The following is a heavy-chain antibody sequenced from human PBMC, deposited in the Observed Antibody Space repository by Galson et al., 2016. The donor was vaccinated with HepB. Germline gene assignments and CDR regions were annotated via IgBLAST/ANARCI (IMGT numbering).Heavy chain of an antibody. J-gene: IGHJ6*02. Sequence: SCKASGGTFDSKTITWVRQAPGQGLERMGGIIPILITTHCAQKFQGRLSITADESTSTAYMELSTLSPEDSAVYYCALHKGGSMDVWGQGTTVTVSS. CDR1: GGTFDSKT. V-gene: IGHV1-69*01. D-gene: IGHD3-16*01. CDR2: IIPILITT. CDR3: ALHKGGSMDV.